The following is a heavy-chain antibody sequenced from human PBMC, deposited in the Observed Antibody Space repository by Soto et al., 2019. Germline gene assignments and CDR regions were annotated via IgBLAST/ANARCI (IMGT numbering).Heavy chain of an antibody. D-gene: IGHD5-18*01. J-gene: IGHJ4*01. CDR3: AKDVDTAMDSNFDY. CDR1: GFTFSRYG. V-gene: IGHV3-30*18. CDR2: ISYDGSNN. Sequence: PGGSLRLACAASGFTFSRYGMHWVGQAPGKGLQWVAVISYDGSNNYYADSVKGRFTISRDNSKHIAYLQMNSLRTEDTAVYFCAKDVDTAMDSNFDYWGHVTPVTASS.